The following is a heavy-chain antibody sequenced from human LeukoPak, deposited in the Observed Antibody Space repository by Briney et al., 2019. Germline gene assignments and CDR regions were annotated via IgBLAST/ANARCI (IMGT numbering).Heavy chain of an antibody. CDR3: ARGEVEFGELLQDFDY. Sequence: GGSLRLSCAASGFTFSSYGMHWVRRAPGKGLEWVAVIWYDGSNKYYADSVKGRFTISRDNSKNTLYLQMNSLRAEDTAVYYCARGEVEFGELLQDFDYWGQGTLVTVSS. CDR2: IWYDGSNK. CDR1: GFTFSSYG. J-gene: IGHJ4*02. D-gene: IGHD3-10*01. V-gene: IGHV3-33*01.